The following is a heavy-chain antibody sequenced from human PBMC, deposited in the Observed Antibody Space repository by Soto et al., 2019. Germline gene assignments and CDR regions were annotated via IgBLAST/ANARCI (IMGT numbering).Heavy chain of an antibody. CDR3: ARAVASVVGATAAIDL. D-gene: IGHD1-26*01. CDR2: IIPIYGTA. Sequence: QVQLVQSGAEVKRPGSSVKISCTASGGTFSTYPVHWVRQAPGQGLEWMGAIIPIYGTANFAQKFQGRVTRAAGKSTTTAYMALRGLNSEDTVVYSCARAVASVVGATAAIDLWGQGTMVSVS. CDR1: GGTFSTYP. V-gene: IGHV1-69*06. J-gene: IGHJ3*01.